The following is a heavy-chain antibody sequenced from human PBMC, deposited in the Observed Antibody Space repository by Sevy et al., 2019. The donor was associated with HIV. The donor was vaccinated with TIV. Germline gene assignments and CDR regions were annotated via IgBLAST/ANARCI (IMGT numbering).Heavy chain of an antibody. V-gene: IGHV4-39*01. Sequence: SETLSLTCTVSGSSISSGIYYWGWIRQPPGKGLEWIGSIYYSGSTYYNPSLKSRVTISVDTSKNQFSLKLSSVTAADTAVFYCARQTHSSGSSKTRMWFDPWGQGTLVTVSS. CDR2: IYYSGST. CDR3: ARQTHSSGSSKTRMWFDP. J-gene: IGHJ5*02. CDR1: GSSISSGIYY. D-gene: IGHD6-19*01.